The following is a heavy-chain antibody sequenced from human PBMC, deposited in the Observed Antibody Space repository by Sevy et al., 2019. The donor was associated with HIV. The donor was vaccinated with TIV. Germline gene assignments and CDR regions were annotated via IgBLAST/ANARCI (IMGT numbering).Heavy chain of an antibody. CDR1: GYTFPNCG. V-gene: IGHV1-18*01. D-gene: IGHD2-2*02. Sequence: ASVKVSCKTSGYTFPNCGINWVRQAPGQGLEWMGWISAYNGNTNYAQKFQGRVTMTTDTSTSTAYMELRSLRSDDTAVYYCARYCSSTSCYTVDRKLDYWGQGTLVTVSS. CDR2: ISAYNGNT. CDR3: ARYCSSTSCYTVDRKLDY. J-gene: IGHJ4*02.